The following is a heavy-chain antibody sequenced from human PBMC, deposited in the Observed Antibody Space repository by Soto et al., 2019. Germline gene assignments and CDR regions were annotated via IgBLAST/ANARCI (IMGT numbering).Heavy chain of an antibody. Sequence: GASVKVSCKASGYTFTSYDINWVRQATGQRLEWMGWINAGNGNTKYSQKFQGRVTITRDTSASTAYMELSSLRSEDTAVYYCARGLNGYLHYFDYWGQGTPVTVSS. D-gene: IGHD5-18*01. CDR2: INAGNGNT. J-gene: IGHJ4*02. CDR1: GYTFTSYD. CDR3: ARGLNGYLHYFDY. V-gene: IGHV1-3*01.